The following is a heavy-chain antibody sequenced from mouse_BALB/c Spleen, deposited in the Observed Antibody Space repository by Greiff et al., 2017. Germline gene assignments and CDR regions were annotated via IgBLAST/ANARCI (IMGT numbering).Heavy chain of an antibody. CDR3: ARDHNDRDYAMDY. V-gene: IGHV1-20*02. CDR2: INPYNGDT. CDR1: GYSFTGYF. J-gene: IGHJ4*01. D-gene: IGHD2-14*01. Sequence: EVMLVESGPELVKPGASVKISCKASGYSFTGYFMNWVMQSHGKSLEWIGRINPYNGDTFYNQKFKGKATLTVDKSSSTAHMELRSLASEDSAVYYCARDHNDRDYAMDYWGQGTSVTVSS.